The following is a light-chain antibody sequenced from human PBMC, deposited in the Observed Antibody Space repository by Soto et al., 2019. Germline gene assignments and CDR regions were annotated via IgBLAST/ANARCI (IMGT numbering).Light chain of an antibody. V-gene: IGKV3-11*01. CDR1: QSDSSY. CDR3: QQRSNLT. Sequence: EIVLTQSPATLSLSPGERATLSCRASQSDSSYLAWYQQKPGQAPRLLIYDASNRATGIPARFSGSGSGTDFTLTISSLEPEDFALYYCQQRSNLTFGPGTKVDIK. CDR2: DAS. J-gene: IGKJ3*01.